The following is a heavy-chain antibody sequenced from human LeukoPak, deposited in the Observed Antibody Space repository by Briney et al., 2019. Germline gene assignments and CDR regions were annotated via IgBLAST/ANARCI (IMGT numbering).Heavy chain of an antibody. CDR3: ATFRGSPRRGPLDS. D-gene: IGHD5-12*01. J-gene: IGHJ4*02. CDR1: GGSISSYY. Sequence: PSETLSLTCTVSGGSISSYYWNWLRQSPGKGLEWIGYVFYSGVTKYNPSLKGRATISIDTSRNQLSLNLSPMTAADTAVYYCATFRGSPRRGPLDSWGQGTLVNVSS. CDR2: VFYSGVT. V-gene: IGHV4-59*03.